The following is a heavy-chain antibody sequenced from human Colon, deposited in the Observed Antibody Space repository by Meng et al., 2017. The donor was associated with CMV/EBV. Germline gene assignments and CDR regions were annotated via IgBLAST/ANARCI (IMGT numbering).Heavy chain of an antibody. V-gene: IGHV4-4*07. CDR1: GGSISGHY. J-gene: IGHJ1*01. CDR2: IYSNGRI. D-gene: IGHD3-10*01. Sequence: QVQLQGAGPGLVKPSAHLSLTCTVSGGSISGHYWTWIRRPAGEGLQWLGRIYSNGRIDENYSLRSRVTISVDTSKNQLSLRLTSVTAADTAVYYCGRAGARGVPINVWGRGTLVTVSS. CDR3: GRAGARGVPINV.